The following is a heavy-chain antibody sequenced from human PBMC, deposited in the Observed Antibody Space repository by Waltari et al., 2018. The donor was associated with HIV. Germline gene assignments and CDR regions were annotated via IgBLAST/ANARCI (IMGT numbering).Heavy chain of an antibody. J-gene: IGHJ6*02. CDR2: IYIGGNT. CDR3: ARDLGSSSWYNYYYGMDV. Sequence: EVQQVQSGGGLVQPGGSLRLSCAATGFPGHSNSLRWGRQAPGKGLEWVSVIYIGGNTYYADSVKGRFTISRDNSKNTLYLQLNSLRAEDSAVYYCARDLGSSSWYNYYYGMDVWGQGTTVTVSS. V-gene: IGHV3-53*01. CDR1: GFPGHSNS. D-gene: IGHD6-13*01.